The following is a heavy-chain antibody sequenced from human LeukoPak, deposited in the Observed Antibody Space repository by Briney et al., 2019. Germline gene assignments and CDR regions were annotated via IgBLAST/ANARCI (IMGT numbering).Heavy chain of an antibody. CDR1: GFTFSSYA. CDR2: ISWNSGSI. J-gene: IGHJ3*02. V-gene: IGHV3-9*01. CDR3: AKDLGTRPMTTDAFDI. Sequence: GGSLRLSCAASGFTFSSYAMHWVRQAPGKGLEWVSGISWNSGSIGYADSVKGRFTISRDNAKNSLYLQMNSLRAEDTALYYCAKDLGTRPMTTDAFDIWGQGTMVTVSS. D-gene: IGHD4-11*01.